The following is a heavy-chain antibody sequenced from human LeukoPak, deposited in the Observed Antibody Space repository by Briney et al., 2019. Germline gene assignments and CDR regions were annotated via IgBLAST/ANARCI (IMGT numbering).Heavy chain of an antibody. CDR3: ARLRFLEWLLEDFDY. CDR1: GFTFSSYS. Sequence: PGGSLRLSCAASGFTFSSYSMNWVRQAPGKGLEWVSSISSSSSYIYYADSVKGRFTISRDNAKNSLYLQMNSLRAEDTAVYYCARLRFLEWLLEDFDYWGQGTLVTVSS. CDR2: ISSSSSYI. J-gene: IGHJ4*02. V-gene: IGHV3-21*01. D-gene: IGHD3-3*01.